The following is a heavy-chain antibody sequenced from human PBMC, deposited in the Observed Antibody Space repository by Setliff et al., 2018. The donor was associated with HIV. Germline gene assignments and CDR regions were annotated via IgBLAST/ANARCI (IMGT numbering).Heavy chain of an antibody. CDR3: ATLEGVFWFDP. CDR1: GFTLSSHD. Sequence: GGSLRLSCAGSGFTLSSHDMGWIRQAPGKGLEWVSTIDTSGFGTYYADSVKGRFTVSRDNSKNTLYLQMNSLRAEDTAVYYCATLEGVFWFDPWGQGTLVTVSS. J-gene: IGHJ5*02. CDR2: IDTSGFGT. V-gene: IGHV3-23*01. D-gene: IGHD1-1*01.